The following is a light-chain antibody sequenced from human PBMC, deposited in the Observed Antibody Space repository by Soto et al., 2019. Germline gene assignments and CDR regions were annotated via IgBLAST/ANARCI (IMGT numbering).Light chain of an antibody. V-gene: IGKV1-9*01. CDR2: AAS. Sequence: DIHLTQSPSFLSASVGERVTITWRASQGISSYLAWYQQKPGKAPKLLIYAASTLQSGVPSRFSGGGSGTEFTLTISSLQPEDFATYYCQQLNSYAITFGQGTRLEIK. CDR1: QGISSY. J-gene: IGKJ5*01. CDR3: QQLNSYAIT.